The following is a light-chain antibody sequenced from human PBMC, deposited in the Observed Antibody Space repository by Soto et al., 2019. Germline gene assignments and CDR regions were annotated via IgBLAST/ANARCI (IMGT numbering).Light chain of an antibody. J-gene: IGKJ1*01. CDR1: QSISSN. CDR2: GAS. Sequence: IQMTQSPSSRSASAGGGVPITCRASQSISSNLNWYQQKPGKAPVLLISGASDLQSGVSSRFSGRGSGTEFTLTISSLQPEDFATYYCLHDYDYPLTFGPGTKVDIK. CDR3: LHDYDYPLT. V-gene: IGKV1-6*01.